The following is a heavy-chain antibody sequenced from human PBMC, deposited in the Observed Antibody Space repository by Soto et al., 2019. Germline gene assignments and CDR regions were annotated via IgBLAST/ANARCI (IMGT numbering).Heavy chain of an antibody. CDR3: ARGNHRWLQLWYFDL. D-gene: IGHD5-12*01. J-gene: IGHJ2*01. CDR2: IIPIFGTV. Sequence: QVQLVQSGAEVKKPGSSVKVSCKASGGTFSSYAISWVRQAPGQGLEWMGGIIPIFGTVNYAQKFQGRVTITADASKSTAYMELSRLRSEDTAVYYCARGNHRWLQLWYFDLWGRGTLVTVSS. V-gene: IGHV1-69*12. CDR1: GGTFSSYA.